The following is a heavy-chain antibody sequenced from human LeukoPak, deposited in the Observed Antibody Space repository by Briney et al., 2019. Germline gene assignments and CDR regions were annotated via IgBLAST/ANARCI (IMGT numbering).Heavy chain of an antibody. J-gene: IGHJ6*04. D-gene: IGHD2-21*02. V-gene: IGHV3-48*03. Sequence: PGGYLRLSCAAPEFTFSNYEMKWVRQAPGKGLEWVAYISSSGNTKYYADSVRGRFTISRDNAKNSLYLQMNSLRAEDTAVYYCVLGGLYVVVTVEKYCYGMDVWGKGTTVTVSS. CDR3: VLGGLYVVVTVEKYCYGMDV. CDR2: ISSSGNTK. CDR1: EFTFSNYE.